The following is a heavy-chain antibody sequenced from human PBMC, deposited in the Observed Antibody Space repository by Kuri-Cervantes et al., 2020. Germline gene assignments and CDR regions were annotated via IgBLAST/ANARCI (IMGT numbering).Heavy chain of an antibody. J-gene: IGHJ4*02. Sequence: GGSLSLSCAASGFTFSSYGMHWVRHAPGKGLEWVAVIWYDGSNNYYADSVKSRFTISRDNSKNTLYLQMNSLRAEDTALYCCAKEKGGWYYWGEGTLVTVSS. D-gene: IGHD6-19*01. CDR3: AKEKGGWYY. CDR1: GFTFSSYG. V-gene: IGHV3-33*06. CDR2: IWYDGSNN.